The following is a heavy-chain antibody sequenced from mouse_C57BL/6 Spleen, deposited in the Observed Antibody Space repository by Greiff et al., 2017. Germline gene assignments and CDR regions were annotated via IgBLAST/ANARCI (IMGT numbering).Heavy chain of an antibody. CDR2: INPNNGGT. V-gene: IGHV1-26*01. D-gene: IGHD1-1*01. CDR3: ARVITTVLDY. Sequence: EVQLQQSGPELVKPGASVKISCKASGYTFTDYYMNWVKQSHGKSLEWIGDINPNNGGTSYNQKFKGKATLTVDKSSSTAYMELRSLTSEDSAVYYCARVITTVLDYWGQGTTLTVSS. CDR1: GYTFTDYY. J-gene: IGHJ2*01.